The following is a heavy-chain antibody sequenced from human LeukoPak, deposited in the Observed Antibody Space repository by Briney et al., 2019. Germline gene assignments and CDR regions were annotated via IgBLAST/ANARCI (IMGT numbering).Heavy chain of an antibody. J-gene: IGHJ6*02. CDR3: IWLSDYYYRMDV. Sequence: PGGSLRLSCTISGLTFSHAWVNWVRQAPGKGLEWVGRIKSGGTTVYAAAVKGRFSMSRDDSVKRLYLQMKSLKMEDTAVYYCIWLSDYYYRMDVWGQGTTVTVSS. CDR2: IKSGGTT. CDR1: GLTFSHAW. D-gene: IGHD3-10*01. V-gene: IGHV3-15*07.